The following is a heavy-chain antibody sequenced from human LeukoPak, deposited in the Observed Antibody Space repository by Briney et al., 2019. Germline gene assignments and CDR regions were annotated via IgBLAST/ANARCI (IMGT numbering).Heavy chain of an antibody. J-gene: IGHJ3*02. CDR3: ARRASSSWSFFDI. CDR1: GFTFSSYA. V-gene: IGHV3-21*04. Sequence: TGGSLRLSCAASGFTFSSYAMHWVRQAPGKGLEWVSSISSSSSYIYYADSVKGRFTISRDNAKNSLYLQMNSLRAEDTALYHCARRASSSWSFFDIWGQGTMVTVSS. CDR2: ISSSSSYI. D-gene: IGHD6-13*01.